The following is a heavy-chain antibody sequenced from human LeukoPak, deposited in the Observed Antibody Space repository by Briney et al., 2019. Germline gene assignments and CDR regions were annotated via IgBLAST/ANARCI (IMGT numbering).Heavy chain of an antibody. V-gene: IGHV3-23*01. CDR2: VSGGGNYT. CDR3: STRLLRSSEWSEP. Sequence: GGSLRLSCAASGFTFSTYAISWVRQTPGKGLEWVSAVSGGGNYTYYADSVRGRFTISRDNSKNTVFLQMHSLRAEDTAVYYCSTRLLRSSEWSEPWGQGSLVTVSS. D-gene: IGHD3-3*01. CDR1: GFTFSTYA. J-gene: IGHJ5*02.